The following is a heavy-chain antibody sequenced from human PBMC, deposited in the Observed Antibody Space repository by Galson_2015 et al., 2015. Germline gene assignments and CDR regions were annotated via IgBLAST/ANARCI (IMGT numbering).Heavy chain of an antibody. CDR1: GGSISSGSNW. V-gene: IGHV4-4*02. CDR2: IYHSGST. D-gene: IGHD3-3*01. J-gene: IGHJ6*02. CDR3: AKRSGYTTYYYYYGMDV. Sequence: ETLSLTCTVSGGSISSGSNWWSWVRQPPGKGLEWIGEIYHSGSTNYNPSLKSRVTISVDKSKNQFSLKLSSVTAADTAVYYCAKRSGYTTYYYYYGMDVWGQGTTVTVSS.